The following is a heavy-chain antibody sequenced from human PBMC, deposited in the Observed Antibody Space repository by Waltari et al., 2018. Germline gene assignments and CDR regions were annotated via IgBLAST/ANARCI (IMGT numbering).Heavy chain of an antibody. V-gene: IGHV3-23*03. Sequence: EVQLLESGGGLVQPGGSLRLSCAASGFTFSSYAMSWVRQAPGKGLEWVSVIYSGGSTYYADYVKGRFTISRDNSKNTLYLQMNSLRAEDTAVYYCAKVYSGPNYYYYMDVWGKGTTVTVSS. CDR2: IYSGGST. D-gene: IGHD5-12*01. J-gene: IGHJ6*03. CDR1: GFTFSSYA. CDR3: AKVYSGPNYYYYMDV.